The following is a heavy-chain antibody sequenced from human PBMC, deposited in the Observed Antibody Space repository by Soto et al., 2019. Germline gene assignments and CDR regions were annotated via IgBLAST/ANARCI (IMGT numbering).Heavy chain of an antibody. J-gene: IGHJ6*02. CDR2: ISSYNVDT. Sequence: QAQMVQSGPEVKKPGASVKVSCTASGYRFNTYGISWVRQAPGQGLEWMGRISSYNVDTNYAEKFEDRLTMTTDTSTNTVYMELKSLRSDDTAVYFCARGHGEIIGAMDVWGQGTSVTVSS. D-gene: IGHD3-3*01. CDR3: ARGHGEIIGAMDV. V-gene: IGHV1-18*01. CDR1: GYRFNTYG.